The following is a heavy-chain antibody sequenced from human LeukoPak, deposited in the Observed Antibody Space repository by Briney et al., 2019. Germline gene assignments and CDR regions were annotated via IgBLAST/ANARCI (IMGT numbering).Heavy chain of an antibody. V-gene: IGHV3-7*01. J-gene: IGHJ4*02. D-gene: IGHD1-26*01. CDR1: GFNFNIYW. Sequence: PGGSLRLSCAASGFNFNIYWMNWVRQAPGKRLEWVANIKQDGSEKYYVDSVKGRFTISRDNAKNSLYLQMNSLRAEDTAVYYCARVSRLVGAIGVWGQGALVTVSS. CDR3: ARVSRLVGAIGV. CDR2: IKQDGSEK.